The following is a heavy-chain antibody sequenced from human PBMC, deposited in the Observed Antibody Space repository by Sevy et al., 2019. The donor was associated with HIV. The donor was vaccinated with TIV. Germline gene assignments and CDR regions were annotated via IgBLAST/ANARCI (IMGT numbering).Heavy chain of an antibody. CDR3: ARGGPDDILTHYGMDV. CDR2: IIPILGTT. D-gene: IGHD3-9*01. CDR1: GGSFSFYG. V-gene: IGHV1-69*13. Sequence: SVKVSCKASGGSFSFYGISWVRQAPGQGLEWMAGIIPILGTTKYAQKFQGRVTITADESTSTAYMGLTSLGSEDTAVYYCARGGPDDILTHYGMDVWGQGTTVTVSS. J-gene: IGHJ6*02.